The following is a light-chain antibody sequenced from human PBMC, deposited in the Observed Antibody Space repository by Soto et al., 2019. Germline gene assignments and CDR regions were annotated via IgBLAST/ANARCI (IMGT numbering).Light chain of an antibody. CDR3: SSYAGSNNRYV. Sequence: SALTQPPSAPGSPGQSVTISCTGTSSDVGGYNYVSWYQQHPGRAPKLMIYEVTKRPSGVPDRFSGSKSGNTASLTVSGLQAEDEADYYCSSYAGSNNRYVFGTGTKVTVL. CDR1: SSDVGGYNY. CDR2: EVT. J-gene: IGLJ1*01. V-gene: IGLV2-8*01.